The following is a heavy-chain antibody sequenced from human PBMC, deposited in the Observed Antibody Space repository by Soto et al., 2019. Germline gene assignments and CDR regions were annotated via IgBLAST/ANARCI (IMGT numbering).Heavy chain of an antibody. CDR1: GGSISSGNYY. V-gene: IGHV4-39*01. D-gene: IGHD4-4*01. J-gene: IGHJ4*01. CDR2: MYYSGST. CDR3: SRHNNYRTYYCDY. Sequence: QLQLQESGPGLVKPSETLSLTCTVSGGSISSGNYYWAWIRQPPGKGLEWIGGMYYSGSTYYIPSLMSRGTISLDTANKQIYPRLISVTAADIAVYYCSRHNNYRTYYCDYWGHVTLVPDS.